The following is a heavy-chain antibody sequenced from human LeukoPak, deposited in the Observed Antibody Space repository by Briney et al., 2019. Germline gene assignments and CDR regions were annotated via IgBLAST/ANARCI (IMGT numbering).Heavy chain of an antibody. V-gene: IGHV4-34*01. D-gene: IGHD2-2*01. CDR2: INHSGST. J-gene: IGHJ3*02. CDR3: AGWEYCSSTSCFNAFDI. CDR1: GGSFSGYY. Sequence: TSETLSLTCAVYGGSFSGYYWSWIRQPPGKGLEWIGEINHSGSTYYNPSLKSRVTISVDTSKNQFSLKLSSVTAADTAVYYCAGWEYCSSTSCFNAFDIWGQGTMVTVSS.